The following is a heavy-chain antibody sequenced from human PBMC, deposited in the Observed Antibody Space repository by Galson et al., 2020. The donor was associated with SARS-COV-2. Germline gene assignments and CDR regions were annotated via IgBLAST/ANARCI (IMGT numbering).Heavy chain of an antibody. CDR3: ARGFWGDEAYYYYGMDV. J-gene: IGHJ6*02. CDR2: IIPIFGTA. Sequence: SVKVSCKASGGTFSSYAISWVRQAPGQGLEWMGGIIPIFGTANYAQKFQGRVTITADESTSTAYMELSSLRSEDTAVYYCARGFWGDEAYYYYGMDVWGQGTTVTVSS. CDR1: GGTFSSYA. D-gene: IGHD3-10*01. V-gene: IGHV1-69*13.